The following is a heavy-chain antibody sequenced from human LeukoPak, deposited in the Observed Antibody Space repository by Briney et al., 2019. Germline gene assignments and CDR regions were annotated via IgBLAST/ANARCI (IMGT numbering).Heavy chain of an antibody. D-gene: IGHD1-14*01. Sequence: ASVKVSCKASGYTFTGYFMRWVRQAPGQGLEWMGWINPNSGGTNYAQKFQGGVTMTRDTSISTAYMELSRLRSDDTAVYYCARGGIPVYYYYMDVWGKGTTVTVSS. CDR1: GYTFTGYF. CDR3: ARGGIPVYYYYMDV. J-gene: IGHJ6*03. CDR2: INPNSGGT. V-gene: IGHV1-2*02.